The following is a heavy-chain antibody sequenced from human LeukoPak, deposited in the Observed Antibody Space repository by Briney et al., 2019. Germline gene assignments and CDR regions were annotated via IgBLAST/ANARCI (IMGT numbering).Heavy chain of an antibody. CDR2: IDYSGNT. V-gene: IGHV4-39*01. Sequence: SETLSLTCTVSGGSISSSGYCWGWIRQPPGKGLEWIGSIDYSGNTNYNPSLKSRVTIAVDMSKNQFSLKLSSVTAADTAVYYCARHLHDSSGYYYRPRRYYFDYWGQGTLVTVSS. D-gene: IGHD3-22*01. J-gene: IGHJ4*02. CDR3: ARHLHDSSGYYYRPRRYYFDY. CDR1: GGSISSSGYC.